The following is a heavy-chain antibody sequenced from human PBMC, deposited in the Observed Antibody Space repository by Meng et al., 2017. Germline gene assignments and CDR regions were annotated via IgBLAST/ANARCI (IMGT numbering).Heavy chain of an antibody. J-gene: IGHJ4*02. CDR3: ARGVGYGGNSLYFDY. CDR1: GGTFSSYA. CDR2: IIPIFGPA. Sequence: VQLVQSGAEVMKPGYSVKVSCKASGGTFSSYAISWVRQAPGQGLEWMGGIIPIFGPANYAQKFQGRVTITADKSTSTAYMELSSLRSEDTAVYYCARGVGYGGNSLYFDYWGQGPLVTVSS. V-gene: IGHV1-69*06. D-gene: IGHD4-23*01.